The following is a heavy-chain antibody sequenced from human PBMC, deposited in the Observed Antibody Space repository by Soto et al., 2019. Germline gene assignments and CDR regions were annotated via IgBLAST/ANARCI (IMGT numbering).Heavy chain of an antibody. CDR2: ISWNSGSI. V-gene: IGHV3-9*01. CDR1: GFTFDDYA. CDR3: AKEPFGVVNAFDI. Sequence: EVQLVESGGGLVQPGRSLRLSCAASGFTFDDYAMHWVRQAPGKGLEWVSGISWNSGSIGYADSVKGRFTISRDNAKNSLYLQMNSLRAEHTALYYCAKEPFGVVNAFDIWGQGTMVTVSS. J-gene: IGHJ3*02. D-gene: IGHD3-3*01.